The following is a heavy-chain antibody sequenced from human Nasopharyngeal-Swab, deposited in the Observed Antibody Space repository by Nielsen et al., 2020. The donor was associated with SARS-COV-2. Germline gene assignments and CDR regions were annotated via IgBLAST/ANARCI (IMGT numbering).Heavy chain of an antibody. CDR2: IYTRGTT. V-gene: IGHV4-4*07. J-gene: IGHJ6*02. CDR1: GCSISSYY. Sequence: SETLSLTCTVSGCSISSYYWRWIRQRAGQGLEWIGRIYTRGTTNYNPSLKSRVTMSVDTSKNQFSLKLSSVTAADTAVYYCARDQDYYDFWSGYLGSYGMDVWGQGTTVTVSS. D-gene: IGHD3-3*01. CDR3: ARDQDYYDFWSGYLGSYGMDV.